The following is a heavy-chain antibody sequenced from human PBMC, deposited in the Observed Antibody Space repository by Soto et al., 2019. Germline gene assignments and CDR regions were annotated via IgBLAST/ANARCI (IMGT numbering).Heavy chain of an antibody. CDR1: GGSISSGGYY. CDR2: IYYSGST. CDR3: ARDLIKGWSHWFDP. V-gene: IGHV4-31*03. Sequence: TSETLSLTCTVSGGSISSGGYYWSWIRQHPGKGLEWIGYIYYSGSTYYSPSLKSRVTISVDTSKNQFSLKLSSVTAADTAVYYCARDLIKGWSHWFDPWGQGTLVTVSS. D-gene: IGHD3-10*01. J-gene: IGHJ5*02.